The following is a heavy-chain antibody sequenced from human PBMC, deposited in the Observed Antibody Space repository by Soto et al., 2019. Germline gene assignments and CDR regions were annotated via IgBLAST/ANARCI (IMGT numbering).Heavy chain of an antibody. V-gene: IGHV3-21*01. J-gene: IGHJ6*03. CDR3: ARAAGDYYYYYYMDV. D-gene: IGHD4-17*01. CDR1: GFTFSSYS. CDR2: ISSSSSYI. Sequence: ESGGGLVKPGGSLRLSCAASGFTFSSYSMNWVRQAPGKGLEWVSSISSSSSYIYYADSVKGRFTISRDNAKNSLYLQMNSLRAEDTAVYYCARAAGDYYYYYYMDVWGKGTTVTVSS.